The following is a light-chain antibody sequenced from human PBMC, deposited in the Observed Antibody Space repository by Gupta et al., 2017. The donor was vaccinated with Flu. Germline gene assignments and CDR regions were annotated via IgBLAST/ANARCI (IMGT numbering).Light chain of an antibody. J-gene: IGLJ2*01. CDR1: SSNIGNNY. CDR3: GTWDSSLSAMV. Sequence: QSVLTQPPSVSADTGQQVPISCSGSSSNIGNNYVSWYQQFPGTAPKLLIYENNKRPSAIPYPVSGSKTGTSATLGITELQTGDESDYYCGTWDSSLSAMVFGGGTKLTVL. V-gene: IGLV1-51*02. CDR2: ENN.